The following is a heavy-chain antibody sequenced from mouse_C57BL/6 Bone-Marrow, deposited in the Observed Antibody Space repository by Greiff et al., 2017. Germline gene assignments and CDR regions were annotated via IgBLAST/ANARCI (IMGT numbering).Heavy chain of an antibody. Sequence: EVNVVESGGGLVKPGGSLKLSCAASGFTFSDYGMHWVRQAPEKGLEWVASISSGSSTIYYADKVKGRFTISRDNAKNTLFLLMTSLRSEAAAMYYCARGWLPAWFDYWGQGTMVTVSA. CDR2: ISSGSSTI. CDR1: GFTFSDYG. J-gene: IGHJ3*01. V-gene: IGHV5-17*01. D-gene: IGHD2-2*01. CDR3: ARGWLPAWFDY.